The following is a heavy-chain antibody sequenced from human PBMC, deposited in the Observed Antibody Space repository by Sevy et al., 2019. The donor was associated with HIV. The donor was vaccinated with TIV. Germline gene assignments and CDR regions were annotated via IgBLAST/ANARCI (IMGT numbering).Heavy chain of an antibody. V-gene: IGHV3-23*01. CDR2: ISGSGGST. J-gene: IGHJ3*02. CDR3: DRSQWLVWDAFDI. CDR1: GFTFSSYA. D-gene: IGHD6-19*01. Sequence: GGSLRLSCAASGFTFSSYAMSWVRQAPGKGLEWLSAISGSGGSTYYADSVKGRFTISRDNSKNTLYLQMNSLRAEDTAVYYCDRSQWLVWDAFDIWGQGTMVTVSS.